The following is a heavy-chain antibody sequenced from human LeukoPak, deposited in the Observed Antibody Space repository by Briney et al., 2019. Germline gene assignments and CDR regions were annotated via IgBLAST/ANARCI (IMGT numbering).Heavy chain of an antibody. CDR1: GGSISTSY. D-gene: IGHD2-15*01. V-gene: IGHV4-59*01. CDR2: IYYSGST. Sequence: SETLSLTCTVSGGSISTSYWSWIRQPPGKGLEWIGYIYYSGSTNYNPSLKSRVTISVDTSKNQFSLKLSSVTAADTAVYYCARGSQYCSDGSCYSYAFDIWGQGTMVTVSS. J-gene: IGHJ3*02. CDR3: ARGSQYCSDGSCYSYAFDI.